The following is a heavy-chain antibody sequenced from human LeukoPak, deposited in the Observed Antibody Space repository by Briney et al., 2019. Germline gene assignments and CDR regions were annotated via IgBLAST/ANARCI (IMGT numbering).Heavy chain of an antibody. D-gene: IGHD1-14*01. V-gene: IGHV4-4*07. Sequence: TSETLSLTCTVSGGSINIFNWSWIRLPAGKWLEWIGHIYTSGTTNYSPSLKSRVTISVDTAKNQFSLRLSSVTAADTAVYYCARLRYNWNHVFDYWGQGTLVTVSS. CDR1: GGSINIFN. CDR3: ARLRYNWNHVFDY. J-gene: IGHJ4*02. CDR2: IYTSGTT.